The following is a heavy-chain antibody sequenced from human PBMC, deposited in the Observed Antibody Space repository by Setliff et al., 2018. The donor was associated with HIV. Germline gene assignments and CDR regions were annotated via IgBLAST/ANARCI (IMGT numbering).Heavy chain of an antibody. J-gene: IGHJ3*02. V-gene: IGHV4-34*01. Sequence: PSETLSLTCAVYGGSFSGFYWNWIRQAPGKGLEWIGEINHSRRTKYNPSLKSRVTISVDTSKNQFSLKLSSVTAANTAVYYCARVGGEMATIAGAFDIWGQGTMVTVSS. CDR2: INHSRRT. CDR3: ARVGGEMATIAGAFDI. CDR1: GGSFSGFY. D-gene: IGHD5-12*01.